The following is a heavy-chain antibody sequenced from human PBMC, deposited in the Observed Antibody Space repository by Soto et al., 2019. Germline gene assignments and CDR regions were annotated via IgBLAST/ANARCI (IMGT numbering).Heavy chain of an antibody. CDR1: GYSFTKYG. CDR3: ARTDCSSTSCYNYYYYGMDV. J-gene: IGHJ6*02. D-gene: IGHD2-2*01. CDR2: INPGNGDA. V-gene: IGHV1-3*01. Sequence: ASVKVSCKTSGYSFTKYGLHWVRQAPGQRLEWMGWINPGNGDAKYSQKFQGRVTITRDTSATTAYMELSSLRSEDSAVFYCARTDCSSTSCYNYYYYGMDVWGQGTTVTVSS.